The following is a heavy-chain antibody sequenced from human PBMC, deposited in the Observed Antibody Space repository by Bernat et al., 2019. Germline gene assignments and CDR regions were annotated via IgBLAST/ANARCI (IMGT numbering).Heavy chain of an antibody. CDR2: ISYDGSNK. J-gene: IGHJ6*02. CDR1: GFTFSSYA. CDR3: ARASRPTGYSPYYYGMDV. D-gene: IGHD3-9*01. Sequence: QVQLVESGGGVVQPGRSLRLSCAASGFTFSSYAMHWVRQAPGKGLEWVAVISYDGSNKYYADSVKGRFTISRDNSKNTLHLQMNSLRAEDTAVYYCARASRPTGYSPYYYGMDVWGQGTTVTVSS. V-gene: IGHV3-30-3*01.